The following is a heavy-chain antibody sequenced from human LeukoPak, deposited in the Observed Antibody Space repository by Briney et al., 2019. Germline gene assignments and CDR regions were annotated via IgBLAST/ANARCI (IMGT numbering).Heavy chain of an antibody. V-gene: IGHV1-18*01. Sequence: ASVKVSCKASGYNFTSYGISWVRQAPGQGLEWMGWISAYNGNTNYPQKLQGRVTMTTDTFTSTAYMELRSLGSDDTAVYYCARGLSNSGYDYWGQGTLVTVSS. D-gene: IGHD3-22*01. CDR1: GYNFTSYG. CDR3: ARGLSNSGYDY. J-gene: IGHJ4*02. CDR2: ISAYNGNT.